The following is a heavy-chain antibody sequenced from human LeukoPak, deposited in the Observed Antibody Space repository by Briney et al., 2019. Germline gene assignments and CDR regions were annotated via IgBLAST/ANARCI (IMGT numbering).Heavy chain of an antibody. Sequence: PGGSLRLSCAASGFTFSNYWMHWVRQAPGKGLEWVAVISYDGSNKYYADSVKGRFTISRDNSKNTLYLQMNSLRAEDTAVYYCAKGEPSVAGTYYYYGMDVWGQGTTVTVSS. J-gene: IGHJ6*02. CDR2: ISYDGSNK. CDR1: GFTFSNYW. V-gene: IGHV3-30*18. D-gene: IGHD6-19*01. CDR3: AKGEPSVAGTYYYYGMDV.